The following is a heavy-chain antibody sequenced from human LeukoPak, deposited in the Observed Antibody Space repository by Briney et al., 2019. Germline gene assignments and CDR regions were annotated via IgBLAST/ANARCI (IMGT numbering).Heavy chain of an antibody. J-gene: IGHJ3*02. Sequence: SEPVSLTCTVSGGSISSYYWTWIRQPPGKGLEWIGYIFYSGGSNHTPSLKSRVTISVDTSKNHSSLKLSSVTAADTAVYYCARLGSTFDIWGQGTVDSVSS. D-gene: IGHD2-2*01. CDR2: IFYSGGS. V-gene: IGHV4-59*08. CDR1: GGSISSYY. CDR3: ARLGSTFDI.